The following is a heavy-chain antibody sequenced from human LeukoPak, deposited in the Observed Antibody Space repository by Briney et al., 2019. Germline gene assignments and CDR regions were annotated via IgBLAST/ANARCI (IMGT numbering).Heavy chain of an antibody. Sequence: SETLSLTCTVSGGSISSYYWSWIRQPPGKGLEWIGYIYYSGSTNYNPSLKSRVTISVDTSKNQFSLKLSSVTAADTAVYYCARVRRQNYRVKDSSGYYLYFDYWGQGTLVTVSS. D-gene: IGHD3-22*01. CDR2: IYYSGST. CDR1: GGSISSYY. CDR3: ARVRRQNYRVKDSSGYYLYFDY. J-gene: IGHJ4*02. V-gene: IGHV4-59*01.